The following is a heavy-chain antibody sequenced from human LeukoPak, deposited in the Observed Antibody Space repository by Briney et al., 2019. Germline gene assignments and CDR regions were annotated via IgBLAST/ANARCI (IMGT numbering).Heavy chain of an antibody. D-gene: IGHD3-22*01. CDR2: IYYSGST. CDR3: ARGTVPWYYDSSGYLAY. CDR1: GGSISSHY. J-gene: IGHJ4*02. Sequence: SETLSLTCTVSGGSISSHYWSWIRQPPGKGLEWIGYIYYSGSTNYNPSLKSRVTISVDTSKNQFSLKLSSVTAADTAVYYCARGTVPWYYDSSGYLAYWGQGTLVTVSS. V-gene: IGHV4-59*11.